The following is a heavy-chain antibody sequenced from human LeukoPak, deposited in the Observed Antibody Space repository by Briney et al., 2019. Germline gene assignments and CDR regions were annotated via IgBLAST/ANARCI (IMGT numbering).Heavy chain of an antibody. CDR1: GGSISPYF. V-gene: IGHV4-59*01. Sequence: PSETLSLTCTASGGSISPYFWRWIRQPPGKGLEWIGYISYTGNTNYNPSLKSRVTISVDTSKNQFSLQLTSVTAADTAVYYCARDDYRGVTNFDPWGQGTLVTVSS. CDR2: ISYTGNT. D-gene: IGHD3-10*01. CDR3: ARDDYRGVTNFDP. J-gene: IGHJ5*02.